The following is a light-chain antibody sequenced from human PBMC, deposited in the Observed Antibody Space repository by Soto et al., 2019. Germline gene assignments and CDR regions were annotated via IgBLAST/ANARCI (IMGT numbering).Light chain of an antibody. CDR3: QQSHSAPYS. CDR2: AAS. CDR1: QSINIY. J-gene: IGKJ2*01. V-gene: IGKV1-39*01. Sequence: DIQMTQSPSSLSASVGDIVTITCRASQSINIYLNWYQQKPGKAPNLLITAASSFRTGVPSRFSGSGSGTDFTLTISSVQPEDSATYYCQQSHSAPYSFGQGTKVDIK.